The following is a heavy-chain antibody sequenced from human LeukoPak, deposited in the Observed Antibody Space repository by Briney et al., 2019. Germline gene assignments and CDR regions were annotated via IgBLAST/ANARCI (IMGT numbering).Heavy chain of an antibody. CDR1: GFTFSDYW. CDR2: VNSDARST. J-gene: IGHJ3*02. D-gene: IGHD3-22*01. V-gene: IGHV3-74*01. CDR3: VRDRPSNYFDASVDAFDT. Sequence: GGSLILSCVASGFTFSDYWMHWVRQAPGKGLARVSRVNSDARSTTYADSVKGRFTISRDNAKSTLYLQMNSLRVEDTAVYYCVRDRPSNYFDASVDAFDTWGQGTMVTVSS.